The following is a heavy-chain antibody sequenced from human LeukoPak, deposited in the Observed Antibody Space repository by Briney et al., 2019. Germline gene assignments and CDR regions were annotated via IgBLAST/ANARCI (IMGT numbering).Heavy chain of an antibody. CDR2: IIPIFCTA. Sequence: SVKVSCKASGGTFSSYAISWVRQAPGQGLEWMGRIIPIFCTANYAQKFQGRVTITTDESTSTAYMELSSLRSEDTAVYYCARDLLGLGLAAAGTENWFDPWGQGTLVTVSS. J-gene: IGHJ5*02. D-gene: IGHD6-13*01. CDR3: ARDLLGLGLAAAGTENWFDP. V-gene: IGHV1-69*05. CDR1: GGTFSSYA.